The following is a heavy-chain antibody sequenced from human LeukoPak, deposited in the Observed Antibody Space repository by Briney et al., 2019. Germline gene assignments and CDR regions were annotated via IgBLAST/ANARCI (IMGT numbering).Heavy chain of an antibody. CDR1: RGSISSDSYY. CDR3: ARHSRNCSGGYCYLYY. D-gene: IGHD2-15*01. V-gene: IGHV4-39*01. J-gene: IGHJ4*02. CDR2: IYSGGTT. Sequence: SETLSLTCAVSRGSISSDSYYWGWIRQPPGKGLEWIGSIYSGGTTYYNPSLKSRVTISVDTSKNQFSLKLTSVTAADAAAYYCARHSRNCSGGYCYLYYWGQGTLVTVSS.